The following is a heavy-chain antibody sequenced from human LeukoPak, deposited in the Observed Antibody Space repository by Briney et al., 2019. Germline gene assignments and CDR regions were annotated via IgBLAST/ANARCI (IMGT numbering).Heavy chain of an antibody. Sequence: GGSLSLSCTTSGFTFGDYGMSWVRQAPGKGLEWVGFIRSKANAGTTQYAASVKGRFTISRDDSRSVAYLQMTSLKTEDTAVYYCTNRVPDYSGSSGSYSYYFDDWGQGTLVTVSS. CDR2: IRSKANAGTT. CDR3: TNRVPDYSGSSGSYSYYFDD. J-gene: IGHJ4*02. D-gene: IGHD3-10*01. CDR1: GFTFGDYG. V-gene: IGHV3-49*04.